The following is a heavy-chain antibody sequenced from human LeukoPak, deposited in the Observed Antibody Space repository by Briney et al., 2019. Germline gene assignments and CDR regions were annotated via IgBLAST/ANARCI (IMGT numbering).Heavy chain of an antibody. D-gene: IGHD5-18*01. J-gene: IGHJ3*02. CDR1: GGSISSGAYS. CDR3: AREPFSRGNSYGTGAFGI. CDR2: IYHSGST. Sequence: PSQTLSLTCAVSGGSISSGAYSWSWLRQPPGKGLEWIGYIYHSGSTYYNPSLKSRVTISVDRSKNQFSLKLSSVTAADTAVYYCAREPFSRGNSYGTGAFGIWGQGTMVTVSS. V-gene: IGHV4-30-2*01.